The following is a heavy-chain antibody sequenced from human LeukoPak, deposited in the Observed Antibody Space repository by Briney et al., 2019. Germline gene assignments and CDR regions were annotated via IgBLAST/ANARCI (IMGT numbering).Heavy chain of an antibody. CDR3: ARTNRDWLQFPNSVQNYDAFDI. J-gene: IGHJ3*02. Sequence: GASVKVSCKASGYTFTSYDINWVRQATGQGLEWMGWMNPNSGNTGYAQKFQGRVTMTRNTSISTAYMELSSLRSEDTAVYYCARTNRDWLQFPNSVQNYDAFDIWGQGTMVTVSS. D-gene: IGHD5-12*01. V-gene: IGHV1-8*01. CDR2: MNPNSGNT. CDR1: GYTFTSYD.